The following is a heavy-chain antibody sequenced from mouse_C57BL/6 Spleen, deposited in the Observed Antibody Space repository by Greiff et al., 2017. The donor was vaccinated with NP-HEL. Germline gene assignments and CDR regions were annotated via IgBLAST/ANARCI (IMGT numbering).Heavy chain of an antibody. Sequence: EVKVVESGPELVKPGASVKISCKASGYSFTGYYMNWVKQSPEKSLEWIGEINPSTGGTTYNQKFKAKATLTVDKSSSTAYMQLKSLTSEDSAVYYCARYYYYGSAWFAYWGQGTLVTVSA. J-gene: IGHJ3*01. V-gene: IGHV1-42*01. CDR2: INPSTGGT. CDR1: GYSFTGYY. CDR3: ARYYYYGSAWFAY. D-gene: IGHD1-1*01.